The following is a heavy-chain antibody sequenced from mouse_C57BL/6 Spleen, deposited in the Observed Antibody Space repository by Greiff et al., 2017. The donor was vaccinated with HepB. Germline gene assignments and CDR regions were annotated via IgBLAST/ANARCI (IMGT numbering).Heavy chain of an antibody. J-gene: IGHJ1*03. CDR3: AREPSYYYGSSPYWYFDV. CDR1: GFTFSSYA. V-gene: IGHV5-4*03. Sequence: EVKLMESGGGLVKPGGSLKLSCAASGFTFSSYAMSWVRQTPEKRLEWVATISDGGSYTYYPDNVKGRFTISRDNAKNNLYLQMSHLKSEDTAMYYCAREPSYYYGSSPYWYFDVWGTGTTVTVSS. D-gene: IGHD1-1*01. CDR2: ISDGGSYT.